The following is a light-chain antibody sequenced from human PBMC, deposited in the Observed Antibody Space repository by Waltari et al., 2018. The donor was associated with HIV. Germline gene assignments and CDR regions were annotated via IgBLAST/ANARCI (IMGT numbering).Light chain of an antibody. V-gene: IGKV3-20*01. CDR2: DAS. CDR3: QQYDKSPRT. J-gene: IGKJ2*01. CDR1: QSVMGSF. Sequence: EIVLTQSPGTLSLSPGERATLSCRASQSVMGSFLAWYQQKPGQAPRLLIYDASSRATGIPDRFSGSGSGTDLTLTISRLEPEDFAVYYCQQYDKSPRTFGQGTKLEIK.